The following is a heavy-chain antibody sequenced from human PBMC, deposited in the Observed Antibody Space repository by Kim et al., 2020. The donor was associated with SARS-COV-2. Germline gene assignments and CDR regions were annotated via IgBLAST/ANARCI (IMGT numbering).Heavy chain of an antibody. Sequence: LKSRVTISVDTSKNQFSLKLSSVTAADTAVYYCAREDIVVVPAATRFDPWGQGTLVTVSS. CDR3: AREDIVVVPAATRFDP. D-gene: IGHD2-2*01. V-gene: IGHV4-59*01. J-gene: IGHJ5*02.